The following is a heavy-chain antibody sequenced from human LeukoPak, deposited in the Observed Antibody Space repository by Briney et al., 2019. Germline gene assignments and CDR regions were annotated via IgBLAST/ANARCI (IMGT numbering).Heavy chain of an antibody. CDR1: GFTFSSYA. J-gene: IGHJ4*02. CDR2: ISYDGSNK. Sequence: PGGSLRLSCAASGFTFSSYAMHWVRQAPGKGLEWVAVISYDGSNKYYADSVKGRFTISRDNSKNTLYLQMNSLRAEDTAVYYCARGPNYDFWSGIDYWGQGTLVTVSS. CDR3: ARGPNYDFWSGIDY. D-gene: IGHD3-3*01. V-gene: IGHV3-30-3*01.